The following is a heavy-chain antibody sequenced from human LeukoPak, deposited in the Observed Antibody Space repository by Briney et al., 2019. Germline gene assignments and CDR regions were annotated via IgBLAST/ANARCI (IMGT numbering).Heavy chain of an antibody. J-gene: IGHJ4*02. Sequence: GGSLRLSCAASGFTFSSYEMNWVRQVPGKGLEWVSYISSSGSTIYYADSVKGRFTISRDNAKNSLYLQMNSLRAEDTAVYYCARDGGDYFDYWGQGTLVTVSS. D-gene: IGHD2-21*01. CDR1: GFTFSSYE. CDR2: ISSSGSTI. CDR3: ARDGGDYFDY. V-gene: IGHV3-48*03.